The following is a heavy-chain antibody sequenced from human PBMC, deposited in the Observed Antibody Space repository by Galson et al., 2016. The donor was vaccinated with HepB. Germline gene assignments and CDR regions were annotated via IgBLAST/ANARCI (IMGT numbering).Heavy chain of an antibody. J-gene: IGHJ4*02. CDR2: TYYRSKWFN. V-gene: IGHV6-1*01. Sequence: CAISGDSVSSNSAAWSWIRQSPSRGLEWLGRTYYRSKWFNNDAVSVKSRITINPDTSKNQFSLQLNSVTPEDTAVYYCARGTRAFFDYWGQGTLVTVSS. CDR1: GDSVSSNSAA. CDR3: ARGTRAFFDY. D-gene: IGHD1-1*01.